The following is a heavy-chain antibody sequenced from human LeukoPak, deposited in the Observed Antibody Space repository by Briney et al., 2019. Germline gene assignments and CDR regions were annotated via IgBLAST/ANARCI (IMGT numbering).Heavy chain of an antibody. J-gene: IGHJ4*02. V-gene: IGHV4-59*08. CDR2: IYYSGST. CDR3: ARHLRYRYYFDY. Sequence: SETLSLTCTVSGGSISSYYWSWIRQPPGKGLEWIGYIYYSGSTNYNPSLKSRVTISVDTSKNQFSLKLSSVTAADTAVYYCARHLRYRYYFDYWDQGTLVTVSS. CDR1: GGSISSYY. D-gene: IGHD3-16*02.